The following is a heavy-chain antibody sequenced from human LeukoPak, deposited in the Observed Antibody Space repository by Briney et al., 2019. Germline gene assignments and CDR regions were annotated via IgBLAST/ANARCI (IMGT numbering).Heavy chain of an antibody. Sequence: PGGSLRLSCAASGFTFSSYGMHWVRQAPGKGLEWVAVIWYDGSNKYYADSVKGRFTISRDNSKNTLYLQMNSLRAKDTAVYYCARQRAGSRWYFDYWGLGTLVTVSS. CDR3: ARQRAGSRWYFDY. CDR1: GFTFSSYG. J-gene: IGHJ4*02. D-gene: IGHD1-14*01. V-gene: IGHV3-33*01. CDR2: IWYDGSNK.